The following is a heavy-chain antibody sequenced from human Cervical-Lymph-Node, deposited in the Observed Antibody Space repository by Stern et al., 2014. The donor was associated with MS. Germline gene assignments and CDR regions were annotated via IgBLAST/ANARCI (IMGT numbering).Heavy chain of an antibody. Sequence: QVQLVESGAEVKKPGSSVKVSCKASGGTFSSYAISWVRQAPGQGLEWMGGLIPIFGTANYAQKFQGRVTITADESTSTAYMELSSLRSEDTAVYYCSNYDFWSGYLYDYWGQGTLVTVSS. CDR1: GGTFSSYA. V-gene: IGHV1-69*01. CDR2: LIPIFGTA. J-gene: IGHJ4*02. CDR3: SNYDFWSGYLYDY. D-gene: IGHD3-3*01.